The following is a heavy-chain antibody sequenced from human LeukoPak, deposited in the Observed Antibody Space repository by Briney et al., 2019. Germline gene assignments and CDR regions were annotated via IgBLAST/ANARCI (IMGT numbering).Heavy chain of an antibody. J-gene: IGHJ4*02. Sequence: PSQTLSLTCTVSGGSISSGSYYWSWIRQPAGKGLEWIGRIYTSGSTNYNPSLKSRVTISVDTSKNQFSLKLSSVTAADTAVYYCARVDRFGEAYFDYWGQGTLVPVSS. D-gene: IGHD3-10*01. CDR3: ARVDRFGEAYFDY. CDR1: GGSISSGSYY. V-gene: IGHV4-61*02. CDR2: IYTSGST.